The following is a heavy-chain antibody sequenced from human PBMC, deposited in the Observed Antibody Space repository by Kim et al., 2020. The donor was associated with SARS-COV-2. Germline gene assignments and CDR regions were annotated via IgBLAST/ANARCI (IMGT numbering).Heavy chain of an antibody. CDR1: GGSFSGYY. CDR2: INHSGST. Sequence: SETLSLTCAVYGGSFSGYYWSWIRQPPGKGLEWIGEINHSGSTNYNPSLKSRVTISVDTSKNQFSLKLSSVTAADTAVYYCARGHGGIPLDYWGQGTLVTVSS. J-gene: IGHJ4*02. V-gene: IGHV4-34*01. D-gene: IGHD3-16*01. CDR3: ARGHGGIPLDY.